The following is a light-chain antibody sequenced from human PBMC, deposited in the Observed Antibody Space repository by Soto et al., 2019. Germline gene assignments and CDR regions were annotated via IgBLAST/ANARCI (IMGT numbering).Light chain of an antibody. CDR1: SSDVGAYDY. Sequence: QSVLTQPASVSGSPGQSITISCTGTSSDVGAYDYVSWYQQHPDKAPKLMIYEVSHRPSGVSNRFYGSKSVNTATLTISGLQAEDEADYCCSSYTSSSTRVFGTGTKLTVL. V-gene: IGLV2-14*03. CDR2: EVS. CDR3: SSYTSSSTRV. J-gene: IGLJ1*01.